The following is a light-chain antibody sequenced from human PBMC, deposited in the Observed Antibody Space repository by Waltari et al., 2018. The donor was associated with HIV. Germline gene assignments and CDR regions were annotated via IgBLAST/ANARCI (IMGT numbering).Light chain of an antibody. CDR3: QQYAVSPRT. J-gene: IGKJ1*01. Sequence: EIVLTQSPGTLSLSPGEGATLSCRASQSVDTSYLTWYQQRPGQAPRLLTYATSSRATGIPDRFSGSGSGTDFTLTISGLEPEDFAVYYCQQYAVSPRTFGPGTKV. V-gene: IGKV3-20*01. CDR2: ATS. CDR1: QSVDTSY.